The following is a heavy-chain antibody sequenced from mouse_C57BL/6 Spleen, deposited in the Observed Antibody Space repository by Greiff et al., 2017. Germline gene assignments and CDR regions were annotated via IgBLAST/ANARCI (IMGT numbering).Heavy chain of an antibody. V-gene: IGHV1-82*01. CDR2: IYPGDGDT. CDR1: GYAFSSSW. J-gene: IGHJ4*01. Sequence: QVQLQQSGPELVKPGASVKISCKASGYAFSSSWMNWVKQRPGKGLEWIGRIYPGDGDTNYNGKFKGKATLTADKSSSTAYMQLSSLTSEDSAVYFCAREGKEDAMYGWGQGTSVTVSS. CDR3: AREGKEDAMYG.